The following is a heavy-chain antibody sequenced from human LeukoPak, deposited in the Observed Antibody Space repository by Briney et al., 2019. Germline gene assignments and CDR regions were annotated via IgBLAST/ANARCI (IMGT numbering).Heavy chain of an antibody. D-gene: IGHD2-2*01. CDR3: ARADCSSTSCYAWRDAFHI. CDR2: IYSSGST. V-gene: IGHV4-59*01. Sequence: SETLSLTCTVSGGSISGYYWSWIRQPPGKGLEGIGHIYSSGSTNYNPSLKSRVTISLDTSKNQFSLQLSSVTAADTAVYYCARADCSSTSCYAWRDAFHIWGQGTMVTVSS. J-gene: IGHJ3*02. CDR1: GGSISGYY.